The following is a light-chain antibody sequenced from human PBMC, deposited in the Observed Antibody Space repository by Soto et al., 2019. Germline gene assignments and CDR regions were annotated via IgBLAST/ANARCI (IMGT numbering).Light chain of an antibody. J-gene: IGLJ1*01. Sequence: QSALTQPASVSGSPGQSITISCTGTSSDVGSYNLVSWYQQHPGKAPKLMIYEGSKRPSGVSNRFSGSKSGNTASLTISGLQDEDEADDYCCSYAGSSTYVFGTGTKLTVL. CDR2: EGS. V-gene: IGLV2-23*01. CDR1: SSDVGSYNL. CDR3: CSYAGSSTYV.